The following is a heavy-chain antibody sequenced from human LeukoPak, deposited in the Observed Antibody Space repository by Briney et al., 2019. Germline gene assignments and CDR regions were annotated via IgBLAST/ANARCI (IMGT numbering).Heavy chain of an antibody. D-gene: IGHD6-13*01. CDR1: GGSISSYY. J-gene: IGHJ4*02. CDR3: AKDDSSWYAAGDDY. Sequence: PSETLSLTCTVSGGSISSYYWSWIRQPAGKGLEWIGRIYTSGSTNYNPSLKSRVTMSVDTSKNQFSLKLSSVTAADTAVYYCAKDDSSWYAAGDDYWGQGTLVTVSS. CDR2: IYTSGST. V-gene: IGHV4-4*07.